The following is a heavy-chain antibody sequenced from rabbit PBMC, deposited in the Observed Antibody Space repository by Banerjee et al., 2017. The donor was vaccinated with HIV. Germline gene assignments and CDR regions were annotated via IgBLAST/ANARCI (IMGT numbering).Heavy chain of an antibody. CDR1: AFSFSNKYV. J-gene: IGHJ6*01. Sequence: QEQLEESGGDLVKPEGSLTLTCTASAFSFSNKYVMCWVRQAPGKGLEWIACIYAGSSGSTYYANWAKGRFTISKTSSTTVTLQMTSLTAADTATYFCARDRDTGPDYDLWGPGTLVTVS. D-gene: IGHD7-1*01. V-gene: IGHV1S45*01. CDR3: ARDRDTGPDYDL. CDR2: IYAGSSGST.